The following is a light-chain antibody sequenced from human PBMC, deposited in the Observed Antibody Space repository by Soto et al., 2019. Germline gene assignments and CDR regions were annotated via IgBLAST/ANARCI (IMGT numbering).Light chain of an antibody. J-gene: IGKJ4*01. CDR1: QTVRNNY. V-gene: IGKV3D-20*02. CDR2: DAS. Sequence: VLTQSPGTLSLYPGERATLSCRSSQTVRNNYLAWYQQKPGQAPRLLIYDASSRATGIPDRFSGGGSGTDFTLTISRLEPEDFAVYYCQQRSSCSLTFGGRSKVDIK. CDR3: QQRSSCSLT.